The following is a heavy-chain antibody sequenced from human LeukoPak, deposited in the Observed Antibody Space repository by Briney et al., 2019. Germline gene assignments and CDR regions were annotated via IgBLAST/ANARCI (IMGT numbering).Heavy chain of an antibody. J-gene: IGHJ6*02. Sequence: GRSLRLSCAASGFTFDDYAMHWVRQAPGKGLEWVSGISWNSGSIGYADSVKGRFTISRDNAKNSLYLQMNSLRAEDTALYYRAKAYGSGGGYYYYGMDVWGQGTTVTVSS. CDR3: AKAYGSGGGYYYYGMDV. D-gene: IGHD3-10*01. CDR1: GFTFDDYA. CDR2: ISWNSGSI. V-gene: IGHV3-9*01.